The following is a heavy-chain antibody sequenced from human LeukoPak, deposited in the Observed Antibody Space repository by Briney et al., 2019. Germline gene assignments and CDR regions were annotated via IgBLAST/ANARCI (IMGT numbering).Heavy chain of an antibody. V-gene: IGHV4-59*01. Sequence: SETLSLTCTASGGSISSYYWSWIRQPPGKGLEWIGYIYYSGSTNYNHSLKSRVTISVDTSKNQFSLKLSSVTAADTAVYYCARDHWGFNRFDPWGQGTLVTVSS. CDR1: GGSISSYY. CDR3: ARDHWGFNRFDP. J-gene: IGHJ5*02. D-gene: IGHD7-27*01. CDR2: IYYSGST.